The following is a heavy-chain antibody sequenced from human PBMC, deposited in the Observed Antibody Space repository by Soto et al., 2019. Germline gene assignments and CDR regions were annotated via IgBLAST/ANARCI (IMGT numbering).Heavy chain of an antibody. CDR2: ISSDGSST. V-gene: IGHV3-74*01. CDR1: GFTFSSYW. Sequence: EVQLVESGGGLVQPGGSLRLSCEASGFTFSSYWMHWVRQGPAKELVWVSRISSDGSSTNYADSVKGRFTISRDNAKNTLYRQLNSLRAEDTAVYYCARCGYVYDGSSYLSGDAFDSWGHGTMVTVSS. D-gene: IGHD3-22*01. J-gene: IGHJ3*02. CDR3: ARCGYVYDGSSYLSGDAFDS.